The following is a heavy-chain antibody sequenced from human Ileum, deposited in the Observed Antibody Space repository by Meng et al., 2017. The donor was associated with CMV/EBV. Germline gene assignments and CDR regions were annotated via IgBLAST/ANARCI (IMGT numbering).Heavy chain of an antibody. J-gene: IGHJ4*02. CDR3: ARGSSSWAFDY. D-gene: IGHD2-2*01. CDR2: VYSSGST. V-gene: IGHV4-4*07. Sequence: QVQLQGSGPGLVTPSVTFSLLCTGSGGSISGYYWSWIRPPATKGLEWIGRVYSSGSTDYNPSLQSRVTMSVDTSKNQFSLKLSSVTAADTAVYYCARGSSSWAFDYWGQGTLVTVSS. CDR1: GGSISGYY.